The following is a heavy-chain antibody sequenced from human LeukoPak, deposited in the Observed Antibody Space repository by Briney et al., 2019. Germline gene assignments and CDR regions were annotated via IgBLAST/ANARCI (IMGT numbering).Heavy chain of an antibody. CDR1: GGSISSGSYY. Sequence: SETLSLTCTVSGGSISSGSYYWSWIRQPAGKGLEWIGRIYTSGSTNYNPSLKSRVTISVDTSKNQFSLKLSSVTAADTAVYYCAGSFRYYDSSGPPPDLWGRGTLVTVSS. V-gene: IGHV4-61*02. J-gene: IGHJ2*01. CDR3: AGSFRYYDSSGPPPDL. D-gene: IGHD3-22*01. CDR2: IYTSGST.